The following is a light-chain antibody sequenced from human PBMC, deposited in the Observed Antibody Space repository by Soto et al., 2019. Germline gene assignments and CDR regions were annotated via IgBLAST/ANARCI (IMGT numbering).Light chain of an antibody. Sequence: EIVLTQSRGTLSLSPGERATLSCRASQIVSRSYFAWYQQKSGQAPRLLISGASSRAAGIPDRFSGSGSGTDFTLTISRLEPEDFAVYYCQQYTDWPLTFGQGTKVDIK. CDR3: QQYTDWPLT. CDR1: QIVSRSY. CDR2: GAS. V-gene: IGKV3-20*01. J-gene: IGKJ1*01.